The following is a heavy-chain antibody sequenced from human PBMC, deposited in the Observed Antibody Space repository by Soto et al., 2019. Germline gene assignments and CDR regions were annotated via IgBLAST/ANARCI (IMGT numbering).Heavy chain of an antibody. CDR2: INAYNGNT. CDR3: ARDGRANYDILTGPSYFDY. J-gene: IGHJ4*02. D-gene: IGHD3-9*01. Sequence: ASVKVSCKASGYTFTGYYMQWVRQAPGQGLEWMGWINAYNGNTNYAQKLQGRVTMTTDTSTSTAYMELRSLRSDDTAVYYCARDGRANYDILTGPSYFDYWGQGTLVTVSS. CDR1: GYTFTGYY. V-gene: IGHV1-18*04.